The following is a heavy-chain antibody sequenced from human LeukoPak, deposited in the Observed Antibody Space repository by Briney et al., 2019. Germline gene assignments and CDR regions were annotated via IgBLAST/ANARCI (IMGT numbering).Heavy chain of an antibody. CDR2: INHSGST. D-gene: IGHD3-22*01. CDR3: ASGSGLYYYDSSGYYYVSAFDI. J-gene: IGHJ3*02. V-gene: IGHV4-34*09. Sequence: SSETLSLTCAVYGGSFSGYYWSWIRQPPGKGLEWIGEINHSGSTNYNPSLKSRVTISVDTSKNQFSLKLSSVTAADTAVYYCASGSGLYYYDSSGYYYVSAFDIWGQGTMVTVSS. CDR1: GGSFSGYY.